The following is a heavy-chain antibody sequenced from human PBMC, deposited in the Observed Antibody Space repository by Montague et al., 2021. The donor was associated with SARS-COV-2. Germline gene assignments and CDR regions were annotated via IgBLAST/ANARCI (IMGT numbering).Heavy chain of an antibody. CDR1: EFAFSGYE. CDR3: AREVAGCHGDCNDY. Sequence: SLRLSWAASEFAFSGYEMNWVRQAPGKRLEWIAYISSSGGSIQYADFMMGRFTISRDNARNSLYLQMNSLRAEDTAVYYCAREVAGCHGDCNDYWGQGTLVTVSS. D-gene: IGHD2-21*02. J-gene: IGHJ4*02. CDR2: ISSSGGSI. V-gene: IGHV3-48*03.